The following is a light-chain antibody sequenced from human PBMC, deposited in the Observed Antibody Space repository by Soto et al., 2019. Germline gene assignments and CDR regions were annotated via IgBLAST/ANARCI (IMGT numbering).Light chain of an antibody. V-gene: IGLV2-14*01. CDR3: SSRTTNTTVV. CDR1: SSDVGTHKF. J-gene: IGLJ2*01. Sequence: QSVLTQPAAVSGAPGQSITISCTGTSSDVGTHKFVSWFQQHPGKAPKLIMYEGSYRPSGVSKRFSGSKSGDTATLTILGLRSEDEADYYCSSRTTNTTVVFGGGTKVTVL. CDR2: EGS.